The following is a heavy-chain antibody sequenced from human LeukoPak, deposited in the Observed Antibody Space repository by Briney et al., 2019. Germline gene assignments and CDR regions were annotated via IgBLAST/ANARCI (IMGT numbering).Heavy chain of an antibody. CDR3: ARVFYYGSANDY. D-gene: IGHD3-10*01. J-gene: IGHJ4*02. CDR1: GFTFGSYA. V-gene: IGHV3-23*01. Sequence: GGSLRLSCAASGFTFGSYAMNWVRQAPGKRLEWVSGISGSGGITYYADSVKGRFTISIDNSKNTLYLQMNSLRAEDTAVYYCARVFYYGSANDYWGQGTLVTVSS. CDR2: ISGSGGIT.